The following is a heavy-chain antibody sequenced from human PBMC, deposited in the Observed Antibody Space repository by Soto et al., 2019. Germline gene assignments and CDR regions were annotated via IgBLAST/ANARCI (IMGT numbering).Heavy chain of an antibody. CDR2: ISGSGGTT. Sequence: EVQVLESGGGLVQPGGSLRLSCAASGFTFSSYAMNWVRQAPGKGLEWVAIISGSGGTTYYVDSVNGRFTISRDNSKNMLYLQMNNLRAADTAVYYCAKDRYNMVRGAFVTGAAFDSWGQGTVVTVSS. CDR3: AKDRYNMVRGAFVTGAAFDS. J-gene: IGHJ4*02. D-gene: IGHD3-10*01. V-gene: IGHV3-23*01. CDR1: GFTFSSYA.